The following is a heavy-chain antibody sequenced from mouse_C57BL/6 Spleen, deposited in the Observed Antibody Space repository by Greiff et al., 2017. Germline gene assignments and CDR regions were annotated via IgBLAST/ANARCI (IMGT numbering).Heavy chain of an antibody. CDR1: GYTFTSYW. Sequence: QVQLQQPGAELVMPGASVKLSCKASGYTFTSYWMHWVKQRPGQGLEWIGEIDPSDGDTNYNQKFKGKSTLTVDKSSSTAYMQLRSLTSEDSAVYYCAIYSSGHCYYAMDYWGQGTSVTVSS. V-gene: IGHV1-69*01. CDR2: IDPSDGDT. CDR3: AIYSSGHCYYAMDY. D-gene: IGHD1-3*01. J-gene: IGHJ4*01.